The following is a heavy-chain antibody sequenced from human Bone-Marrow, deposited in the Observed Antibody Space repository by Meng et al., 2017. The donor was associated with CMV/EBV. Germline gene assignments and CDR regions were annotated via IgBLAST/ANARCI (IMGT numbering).Heavy chain of an antibody. J-gene: IGHJ4*02. CDR1: GGSISSSSYY. Sequence: SETLSLTCTVSGGSISSSSYYWGWIRQPPGKGLEWIGSIYYSGSTYYNPSLKSRVTISVDTSKNQFSLKLSSVTAADTAVYYCARVLRIAARSGAFDYWGQGTLVTSPQ. D-gene: IGHD6-6*01. CDR3: ARVLRIAARSGAFDY. CDR2: IYYSGST. V-gene: IGHV4-39*07.